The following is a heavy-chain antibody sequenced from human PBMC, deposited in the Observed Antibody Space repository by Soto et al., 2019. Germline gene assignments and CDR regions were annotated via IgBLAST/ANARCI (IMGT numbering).Heavy chain of an antibody. Sequence: ASVKVSCKASGSTFRDSTMHWVRQAPRQGLEWMGWINLRSGGTYYAEKFQDRVTMTRDTSITTAYLELNGLSSDDTAMYYCARDLGGYEMYGPDVWGQGTLVT. CDR2: INLRSGGT. CDR1: GSTFRDST. D-gene: IGHD5-12*01. J-gene: IGHJ4*02. V-gene: IGHV1-2*02. CDR3: ARDLGGYEMYGPDV.